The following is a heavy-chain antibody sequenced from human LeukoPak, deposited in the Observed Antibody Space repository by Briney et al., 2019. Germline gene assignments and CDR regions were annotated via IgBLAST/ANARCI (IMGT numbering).Heavy chain of an antibody. CDR1: GYTLTEVS. Sequence: ASVKVSCKVSGYTLTEVSMHWVRQAPGKGLEWMGGFDPEDGETIYAQKFQGRVTMTEDTSTDTAYMELSSLRSEDTAVYYCATRRSTSCLVCNWFDPWGQGTLVTVSS. D-gene: IGHD2-2*01. CDR2: FDPEDGET. J-gene: IGHJ5*02. CDR3: ATRRSTSCLVCNWFDP. V-gene: IGHV1-24*01.